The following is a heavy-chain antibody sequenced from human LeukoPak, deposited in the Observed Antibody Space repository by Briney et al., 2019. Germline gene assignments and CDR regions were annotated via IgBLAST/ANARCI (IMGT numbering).Heavy chain of an antibody. CDR2: IYTSGST. V-gene: IGHV4-4*07. J-gene: IGHJ3*02. D-gene: IGHD3-10*01. Sequence: PSETLSLTCTVSGGSISSYYWSWIRQPAGKGLEWIGRIYTSGSTNYNPSLKSRVTISVDRSKNQFSLKVTSVTAADTAVYYCARHNWFGQNAFDIWGQGTMVTVSS. CDR1: GGSISSYY. CDR3: ARHNWFGQNAFDI.